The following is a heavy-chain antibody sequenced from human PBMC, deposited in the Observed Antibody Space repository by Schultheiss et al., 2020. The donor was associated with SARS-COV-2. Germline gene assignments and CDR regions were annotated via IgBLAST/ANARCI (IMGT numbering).Heavy chain of an antibody. J-gene: IGHJ4*02. Sequence: SETLSLTCAVYGGSFSGYYWSWIRQPPGKGLEWIGEINHSGSTNYNPSLKSRVTISVDTSKNQFSLKLTSLTAADTAVYYCARPLYGDYAEFDYWGQGTLVTVSS. CDR2: INHSGST. CDR3: ARPLYGDYAEFDY. V-gene: IGHV4-34*01. D-gene: IGHD4-17*01. CDR1: GGSFSGYY.